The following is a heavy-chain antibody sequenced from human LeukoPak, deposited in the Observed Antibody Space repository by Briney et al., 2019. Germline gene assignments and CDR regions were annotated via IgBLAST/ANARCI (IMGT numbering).Heavy chain of an antibody. D-gene: IGHD3-3*01. J-gene: IGHJ4*02. CDR1: GFTFSSYA. V-gene: IGHV3-30-3*01. Sequence: GGSLRLSYAASGFTFSSYAMHWVRQAPGKGLEWVAVISYDGSNKYYADSVKGRFTISRDNAKNSLYLQMNSLRAEDTAVYYCARGGYYDFWSGYYPFDYWGQGTLVTVSS. CDR2: ISYDGSNK. CDR3: ARGGYYDFWSGYYPFDY.